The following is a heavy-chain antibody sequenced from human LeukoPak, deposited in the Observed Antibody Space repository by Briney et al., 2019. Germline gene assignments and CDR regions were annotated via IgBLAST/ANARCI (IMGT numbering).Heavy chain of an antibody. CDR3: TARLV. D-gene: IGHD6-6*01. CDR1: GFTLSNAW. CDR2: IKSKTDDGTT. Sequence: PGGPLTLSCAASGFTLSNAWMSWPRQAPGKGLEWVGRIKSKTDDGTTDYAAPVKGRFTISRDESKNTLYLQMNSLKTEDTAVYYCTARLVWGQGTLVTVSS. J-gene: IGHJ4*02. V-gene: IGHV3-15*01.